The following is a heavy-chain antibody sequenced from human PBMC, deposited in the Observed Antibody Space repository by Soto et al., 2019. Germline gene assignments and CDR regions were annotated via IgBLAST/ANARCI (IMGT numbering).Heavy chain of an antibody. Sequence: SETLSLTCTVSDGSISSTNYYWGWIRQPPGKGLEWIGSIYYTGSTYYNPSLKSRVTISVDRSKNQFSLKLSSVTAADTAVYYCARVPDRWGQGTLVTVSS. J-gene: IGHJ5*02. D-gene: IGHD2-2*01. CDR2: IYYTGST. CDR1: DGSISSTNYY. CDR3: ARVPDR. V-gene: IGHV4-39*07.